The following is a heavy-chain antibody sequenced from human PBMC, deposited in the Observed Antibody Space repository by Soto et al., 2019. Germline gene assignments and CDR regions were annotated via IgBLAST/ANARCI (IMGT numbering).Heavy chain of an antibody. D-gene: IGHD3-22*01. Sequence: SETLSLTCAGSGGSISGDSWSWIRQPPGKGLEWIGYVFYSGSTSYNPYLRSRLTISVDTSKPQFSLRLTSVTAADTAVYYCAREDSSGYKFFDDWGQGTLVTVSS. V-gene: IGHV4-59*01. CDR1: GGSISGDS. J-gene: IGHJ4*02. CDR2: VFYSGST. CDR3: AREDSSGYKFFDD.